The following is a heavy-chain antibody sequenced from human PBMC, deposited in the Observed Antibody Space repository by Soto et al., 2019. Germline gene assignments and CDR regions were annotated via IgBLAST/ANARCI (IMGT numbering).Heavy chain of an antibody. CDR1: GYTFTTYV. V-gene: IGHV1-18*01. CDR3: ARIGGYGYYFDY. Sequence: ASVKVSCKASGYTFTTYVISWVRQAPGQGLEWMGWISAYNGNTNYAQKLQGRVTMTIDTSTSTAYMELRSLRSDDTAVYYCARIGGYGYYFDYWGQGTLVTVSS. D-gene: IGHD3-22*01. CDR2: ISAYNGNT. J-gene: IGHJ4*02.